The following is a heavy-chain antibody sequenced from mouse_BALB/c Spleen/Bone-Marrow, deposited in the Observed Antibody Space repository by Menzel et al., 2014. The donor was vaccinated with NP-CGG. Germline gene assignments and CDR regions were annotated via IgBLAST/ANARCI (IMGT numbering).Heavy chain of an antibody. CDR2: IDPANGNA. D-gene: IGHD2-3*01. CDR3: AIYFYFDY. J-gene: IGHJ2*01. V-gene: IGHV14-3*02. CDR1: GFNIKDTY. Sequence: EVKLMESGAELVKPGASVRLSCTASGFNIKDTYMHWVKQRPDQGLEWIGRIDPANGNAKHDPEFQGKAAITADTSSNTTYLQLSSLTSEDTAVYYCAIYFYFDYWGQGTTLTVSS.